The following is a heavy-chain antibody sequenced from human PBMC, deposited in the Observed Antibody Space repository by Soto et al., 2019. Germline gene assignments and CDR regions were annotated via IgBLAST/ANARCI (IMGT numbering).Heavy chain of an antibody. J-gene: IGHJ5*02. CDR1: GGSISSYY. V-gene: IGHV4-59*01. Sequence: PLETLSLTCTVSGGSISSYYWSWIRQPPGKGLEWIGYIYYSGSTNYNPSLKSRVTISVDTSKNQFSLKLSSVTAADTAVYYCARQVVVRGVIITTNWFDPWGQGTLVTVSS. D-gene: IGHD3-10*01. CDR3: ARQVVVRGVIITTNWFDP. CDR2: IYYSGST.